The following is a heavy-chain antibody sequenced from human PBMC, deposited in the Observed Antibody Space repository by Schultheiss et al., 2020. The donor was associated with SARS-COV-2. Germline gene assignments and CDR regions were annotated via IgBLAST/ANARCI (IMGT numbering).Heavy chain of an antibody. J-gene: IGHJ4*02. CDR2: ISHDGTNK. CDR3: ARGYSYGCFDS. Sequence: GGSLRLSCAASGFTFTSFGMHWVRQAPGKGLESVALISHDGTNKYYADSVKGRFTISRDNSMDTLYLQMNSLRAEDTAVYYCARGYSYGCFDSWGQGTRVTVSS. CDR1: GFTFTSFG. V-gene: IGHV3-30*03. D-gene: IGHD5-18*01.